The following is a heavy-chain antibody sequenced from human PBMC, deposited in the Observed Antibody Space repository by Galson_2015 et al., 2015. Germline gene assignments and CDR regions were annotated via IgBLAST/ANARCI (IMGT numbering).Heavy chain of an antibody. V-gene: IGHV3-64*04. CDR1: GFTFSTYA. D-gene: IGHD3-3*01. Sequence: SLRLSCAVSGFTFSTYAMHWVRQAPGKGLEHVSTISTNGGSTYDADSVKGRFTISRDNSKNTLYLQMNSLRAEDTAVYYCARDGRFLEWLLGAPGFDYWGQGTLVTVSS. CDR3: ARDGRFLEWLLGAPGFDY. J-gene: IGHJ4*02. CDR2: ISTNGGST.